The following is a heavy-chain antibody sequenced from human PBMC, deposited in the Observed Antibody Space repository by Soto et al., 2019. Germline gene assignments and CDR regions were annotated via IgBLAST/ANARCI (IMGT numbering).Heavy chain of an antibody. Sequence: SLRLACAASGLNFDDYAMHWVRQVPGKGLEWVSGINWNSDNVAYAYSVKGRFTISRDNAKSTLYLQMNSLRVEDTALYYCVKDGKWDFLQRDPFHXWGQATLVTVSX. CDR2: INWNSDNV. D-gene: IGHD1-26*01. V-gene: IGHV3-9*01. CDR1: GLNFDDYA. CDR3: VKDGKWDFLQRDPFHX. J-gene: IGHJ4*02.